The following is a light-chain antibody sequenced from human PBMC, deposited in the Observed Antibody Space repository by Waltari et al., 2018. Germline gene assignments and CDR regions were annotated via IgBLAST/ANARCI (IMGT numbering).Light chain of an antibody. J-gene: IGLJ2*01. V-gene: IGLV2-14*03. Sequence: QSALTQPASVSGFLGQSITITCTGFSDAVGDRDYVSWYQQHPGNVPKLIIYDVTRLASGLSRRFSASKSGDTASLTISGLQPEDEAYYFCSSCRAVSTLGVFGGGTKLTVL. CDR2: DVT. CDR1: SDAVGDRDY. CDR3: SSCRAVSTLGV.